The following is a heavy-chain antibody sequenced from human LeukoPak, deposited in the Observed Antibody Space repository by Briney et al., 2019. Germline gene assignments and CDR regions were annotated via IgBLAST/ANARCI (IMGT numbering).Heavy chain of an antibody. CDR1: GGSISSGGYY. CDR3: ATSRAVGHLFDS. J-gene: IGHJ4*02. Sequence: PSQTLSLTCTVSGGSISSGGYYCNWIRQHPGMGLEYIGYIYYSGNTYYNPSLESRVTISIDTSKNQFSLKLRSVTAADTAVYYCATSRAVGHLFDSWGQGALVTVSS. V-gene: IGHV4-31*03. D-gene: IGHD6-19*01. CDR2: IYYSGNT.